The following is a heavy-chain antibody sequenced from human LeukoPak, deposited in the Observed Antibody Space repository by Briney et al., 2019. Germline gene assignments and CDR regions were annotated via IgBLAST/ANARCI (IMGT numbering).Heavy chain of an antibody. J-gene: IGHJ5*01. CDR1: GGTFSSYA. Sequence: EASVKVSCKASGGTFSSYAISWVRQAPGQGLEWMGGIIPIFGTANYAQKFQGRVTITADESTSTAYMELSSLRSEDTAVYYCARAYDFWSGYSPEYNWFDPWGQGTMVTVSS. CDR2: IIPIFGTA. V-gene: IGHV1-69*13. D-gene: IGHD3-3*01. CDR3: ARAYDFWSGYSPEYNWFDP.